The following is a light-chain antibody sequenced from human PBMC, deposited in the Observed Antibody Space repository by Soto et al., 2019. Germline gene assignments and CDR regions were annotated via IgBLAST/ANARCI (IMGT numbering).Light chain of an antibody. CDR3: QPYERYST. V-gene: IGKV1-5*03. CDR2: KAS. Sequence: DYQVTQSPSTVSASLGDGVTIXXRASQNIYTWLACSQQKPGIAPKLLIHKASTLESGVPSRFSGSGFGTEFTLTFSGLQPEDSATYYCQPYERYSTFGQRTKVDI. J-gene: IGKJ1*01. CDR1: QNIYTW.